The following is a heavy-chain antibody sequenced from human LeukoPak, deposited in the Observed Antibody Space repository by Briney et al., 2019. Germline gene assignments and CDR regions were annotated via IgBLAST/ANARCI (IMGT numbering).Heavy chain of an antibody. V-gene: IGHV1-69*13. J-gene: IGHJ5*02. CDR2: IIPIFGTA. CDR3: ARDVVVVAATFLWFDP. Sequence: SVKVSCKASGGTFSSYAISWVRQAPGQGLEWMGGIIPIFGTANYAQKFQGRVTITADESTSTAYMELSSLRSEDTAVYYCARDVVVVAATFLWFDPWGQGTLVNFSS. CDR1: GGTFSSYA. D-gene: IGHD2-15*01.